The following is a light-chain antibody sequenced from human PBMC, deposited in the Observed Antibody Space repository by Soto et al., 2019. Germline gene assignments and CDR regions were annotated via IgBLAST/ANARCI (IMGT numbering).Light chain of an antibody. CDR1: QSVSSSY. Sequence: EIVWTQSPGTLSLSPGERATLSCRASQSVSSSYLAWYQQKPGQAPRLLIYGASSRATGIPDRFSGSGSGTDFTLTISRLEPEDFAVYYCQQGFTFGPGTKVDIK. CDR3: QQGFT. V-gene: IGKV3-20*01. CDR2: GAS. J-gene: IGKJ3*01.